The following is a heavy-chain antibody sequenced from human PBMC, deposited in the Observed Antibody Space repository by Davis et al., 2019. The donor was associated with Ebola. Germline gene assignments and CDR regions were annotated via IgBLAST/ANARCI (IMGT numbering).Heavy chain of an antibody. V-gene: IGHV5-51*01. D-gene: IGHD1-7*01. CDR1: GYSFITYW. CDR2: IYPGDSDT. J-gene: IGHJ4*02. CDR3: ARRSGTQYGILRY. Sequence: GESLKISCKGSGYSFITYWIGWVRQMPGKGLEWMGIIYPGDSDTRYSPSFQGQVTISADKSISTAYLQWSSLKASDTAMYYCARRSGTQYGILRYWGQGTLVTVSS.